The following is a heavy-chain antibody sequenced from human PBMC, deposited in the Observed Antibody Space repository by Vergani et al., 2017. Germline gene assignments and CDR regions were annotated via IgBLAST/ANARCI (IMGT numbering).Heavy chain of an antibody. J-gene: IGHJ3*01. Sequence: QVQLQESGPGLVKPSQTLSLTCPVSGGSISSGSYYWGFIRQPPGEGLEWIGSISSSGSPYYNPTLKSRLDFSVDTSKTRFSLRLKSVTATDTGMYYCGRPVGRSARAGGYHVWGQGTMVTVS. CDR2: ISSSGSP. D-gene: IGHD3-22*01. V-gene: IGHV4-39*02. CDR3: GRPVGRSARAGGYHV. CDR1: GGSISSGSYY.